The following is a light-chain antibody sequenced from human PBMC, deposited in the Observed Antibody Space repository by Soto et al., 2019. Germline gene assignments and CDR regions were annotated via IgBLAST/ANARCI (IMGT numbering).Light chain of an antibody. CDR1: QSVSSY. CDR2: DAS. J-gene: IGKJ5*01. V-gene: IGKV3-11*01. Sequence: EVVLTQSPATLSLSPGERATLSCRASQSVSSYLAWYQQKPGQAPRLLIYDASNRATGIPARFSGSGSGTDFTLTISSLQPEDFATYYCQQSYSNPFTFGLGTRLEIK. CDR3: QQSYSNPFT.